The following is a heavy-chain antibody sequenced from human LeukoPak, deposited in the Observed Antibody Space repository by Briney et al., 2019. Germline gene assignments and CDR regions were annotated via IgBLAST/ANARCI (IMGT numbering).Heavy chain of an antibody. CDR1: GGTFSSYA. CDR2: IIPIFGTA. D-gene: IGHD3-9*01. Sequence: AASVKVSCKASGGTFSSYAISWVRQAPGQGLEWMGGIIPIFGTANYAQKFQGRVTITADESTSTAYMELSSLRSEDTAVYYCARPNFDWGPGYYYYGMDVWGQGTTVTVSS. CDR3: ARPNFDWGPGYYYYGMDV. J-gene: IGHJ6*02. V-gene: IGHV1-69*13.